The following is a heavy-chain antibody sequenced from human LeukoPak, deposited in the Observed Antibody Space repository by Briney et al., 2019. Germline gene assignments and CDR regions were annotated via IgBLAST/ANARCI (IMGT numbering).Heavy chain of an antibody. Sequence: GGSLRLSCTVSGFTVSSNSMSWVRQAPGKGLVWVSRINSDGSSTTYADSVKGRFTISRDNAKNTLYLQMNSLRAEDTAVYYCARESFAARWDWGQGTLVTVSS. CDR1: GFTVSSNS. J-gene: IGHJ4*02. CDR2: INSDGSST. CDR3: ARESFAARWD. D-gene: IGHD6-6*01. V-gene: IGHV3-74*01.